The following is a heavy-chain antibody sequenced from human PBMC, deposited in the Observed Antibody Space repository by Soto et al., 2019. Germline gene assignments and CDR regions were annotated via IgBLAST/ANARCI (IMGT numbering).Heavy chain of an antibody. V-gene: IGHV3-33*01. CDR3: ARDWGGMDV. CDR2: IWYDGSNK. Sequence: GGSLRLSCAASGFTFSSYGMPWVRQAPGKGLEWVAVIWYDGSNKYYADSVKGRFTISRDNSKNTLYLQMNSLRAEDTAVYYCARDWGGMDVWGQGTTVTVSS. J-gene: IGHJ6*02. CDR1: GFTFSSYG. D-gene: IGHD3-16*01.